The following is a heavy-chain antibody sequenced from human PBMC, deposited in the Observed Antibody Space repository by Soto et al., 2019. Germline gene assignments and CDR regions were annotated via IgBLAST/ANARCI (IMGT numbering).Heavy chain of an antibody. CDR2: IYPSNSET. CDR1: GYTFTSYW. CDR3: ARQAYHYDTYSFGY. V-gene: IGHV5-51*01. J-gene: IGHJ1*01. Sequence: PGQSLKISCKASGYTFTSYWIGWVRQMPGKDLEGMGIIYPSNSETRFSTSFQGQVTVSADKSIFTAYLQWSSLKSSYTAIYYCARQAYHYDTYSFGYWGQGNLVTAAS. D-gene: IGHD3-22*01.